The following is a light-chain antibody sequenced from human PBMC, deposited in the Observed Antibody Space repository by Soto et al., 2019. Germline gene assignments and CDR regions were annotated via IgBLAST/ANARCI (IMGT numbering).Light chain of an antibody. CDR1: QRINKW. J-gene: IGKJ1*01. Sequence: DIQMTQSPSTLSASIGDRVTITCRASQRINKWLAWHQQKPGKAPKLLIYDASSLQSGVPPRFSGSGSGTECTLTIRSLQPDDIATYYCQQYSSYSAWTFGEGTKVEIK. V-gene: IGKV1-5*01. CDR3: QQYSSYSAWT. CDR2: DAS.